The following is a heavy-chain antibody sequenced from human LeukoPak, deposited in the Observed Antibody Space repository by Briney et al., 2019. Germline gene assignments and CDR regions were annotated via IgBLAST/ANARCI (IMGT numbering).Heavy chain of an antibody. V-gene: IGHV3-48*01. Sequence: GGSLRLSCAASGFTFSAYNMIWVRQAPGKGLEWLSYIGGSSSAIYYADSVQGRFTISRDNAKNSLSLQMSSLRVEDTAVYYCVRDRTLGVRDGFILAWGQGTLVTVSS. CDR3: VRDRTLGVRDGFILA. D-gene: IGHD5-24*01. J-gene: IGHJ5*02. CDR2: IGGSSSAI. CDR1: GFTFSAYN.